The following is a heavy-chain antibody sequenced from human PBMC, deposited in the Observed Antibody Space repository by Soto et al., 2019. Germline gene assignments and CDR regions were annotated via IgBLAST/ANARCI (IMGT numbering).Heavy chain of an antibody. D-gene: IGHD3-9*01. CDR3: ARSAKSYDILTG. CDR2: ISSRSSYI. Sequence: GGSLRLSCAASGFTFSDYTMNWVRQAPGKGLEWVSSISSRSSYIYYADSLKGRITISRDNAKNSLFLQMNSLRAEDTAVYYCARSAKSYDILTGWGQGTQVTVSS. J-gene: IGHJ4*02. V-gene: IGHV3-21*01. CDR1: GFTFSDYT.